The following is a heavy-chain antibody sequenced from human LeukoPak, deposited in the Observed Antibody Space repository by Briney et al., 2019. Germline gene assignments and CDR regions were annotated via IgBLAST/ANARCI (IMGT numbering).Heavy chain of an antibody. V-gene: IGHV4-59*01. CDR3: AGGFMVRGTLGGSSIFDP. CDR2: IYYSGST. D-gene: IGHD3-10*01. Sequence: PSETLSLTCTVSGGSISSYYWSWIRQPPGKGLEWIGYIYYSGSTNYNPSLKSRVTISVDTSKNQFSLKLSSVTAADTAVYYCAGGFMVRGTLGGSSIFDPWGQGTLVTVSS. J-gene: IGHJ5*02. CDR1: GGSISSYY.